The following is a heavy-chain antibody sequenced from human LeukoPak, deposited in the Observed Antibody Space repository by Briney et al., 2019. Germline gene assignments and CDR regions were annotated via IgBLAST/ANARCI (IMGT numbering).Heavy chain of an antibody. CDR1: GGSISSSNW. CDR2: IYHSGST. Sequence: SGTLSLTCAVSGGSISSSNWWSWVRQPPGKGMEWIGEIYHSGSTNYNPSLKSRVTISVDKSKNQFSLKLSSVTAADTAVYYCARAVYSSGRYPDAFDIWGQGTMVTVSS. CDR3: ARAVYSSGRYPDAFDI. J-gene: IGHJ3*02. V-gene: IGHV4-4*02. D-gene: IGHD6-19*01.